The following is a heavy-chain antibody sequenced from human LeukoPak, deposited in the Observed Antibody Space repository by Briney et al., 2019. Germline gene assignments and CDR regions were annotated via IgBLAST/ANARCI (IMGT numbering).Heavy chain of an antibody. V-gene: IGHV3-15*01. D-gene: IGHD5-24*01. CDR1: GFIFTNAW. CDR3: TTDLRGAFDI. Sequence: GGSLRLSCATSGFIFTNAWMSWVRQAPGKGLEWVGRIKSESDDGTTHYAAPVKGRFTISRDDSKNTLFLQMNSLQIKDTAVYYCTTDLRGAFDIWGQGTMVTVSS. CDR2: IKSESDDGTT. J-gene: IGHJ3*02.